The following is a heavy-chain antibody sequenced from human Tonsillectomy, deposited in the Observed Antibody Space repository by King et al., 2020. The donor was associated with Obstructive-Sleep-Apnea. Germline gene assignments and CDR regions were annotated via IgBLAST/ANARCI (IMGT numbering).Heavy chain of an antibody. CDR2: IYYSWST. CDR3: ARNTEHYYYYGMDV. V-gene: IGHV4-59*08. Sequence: VQLQESGPGLVKPSETLSLTCTVSGDSISSYYWSWIRQPPGKGLEWIGYIYYSWSTKYNPSLKSRVTIPVDTSKHQFSLKLSSVTAADTAGYYCARNTEHYYYYGMDVWGQGTTVTVSS. J-gene: IGHJ6*02. CDR1: GDSISSYY. D-gene: IGHD1-26*01.